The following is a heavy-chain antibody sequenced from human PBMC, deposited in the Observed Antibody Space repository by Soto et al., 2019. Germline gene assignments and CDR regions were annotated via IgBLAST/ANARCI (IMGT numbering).Heavy chain of an antibody. CDR3: AKDSTVTTSLYFYYYGFDV. D-gene: IGHD4-17*01. J-gene: IGHJ6*02. Sequence: EVQLLESGGGLVQPEGSLRLSCAASGFTFSNFAMSWVRQAPGKGLEWVSGVSGRGGSTKYAESVKGRFTISRDNSRNTLYLQVNSLRAEDTAVYYCAKDSTVTTSLYFYYYGFDVWGQGTAVTVSS. CDR2: VSGRGGST. V-gene: IGHV3-23*01. CDR1: GFTFSNFA.